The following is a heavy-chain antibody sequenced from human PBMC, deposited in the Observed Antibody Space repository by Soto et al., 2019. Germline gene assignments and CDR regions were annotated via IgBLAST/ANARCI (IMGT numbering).Heavy chain of an antibody. J-gene: IGHJ4*02. CDR1: GFTFSSYA. CDR2: ISGNGDSA. V-gene: IGHV3-23*01. Sequence: GGSLRLSCAASGFTFSSYAMTWVRQAPGKGLEWVSGISGNGDSAYYADSVKGRFTISRDNSKNTLYLQMNSLRAEDTAVYYCAGSNIILLRGQGTLVTVSS. D-gene: IGHD2-8*01. CDR3: AGSNIILL.